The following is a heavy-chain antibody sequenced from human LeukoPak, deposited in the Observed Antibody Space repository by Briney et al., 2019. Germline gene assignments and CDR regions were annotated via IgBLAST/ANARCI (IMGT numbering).Heavy chain of an antibody. Sequence: PGGSLRLSYAASGFTFDDYAMHWVRQAPGKGLEWVSGISWNSGSIGYADSVEGRFTISRDNAKNSLYLQMNSLRAEDTALYYCAKGSGYFHFDYWGQGTLVTVSS. V-gene: IGHV3-9*01. J-gene: IGHJ4*02. CDR2: ISWNSGSI. CDR1: GFTFDDYA. D-gene: IGHD3-22*01. CDR3: AKGSGYFHFDY.